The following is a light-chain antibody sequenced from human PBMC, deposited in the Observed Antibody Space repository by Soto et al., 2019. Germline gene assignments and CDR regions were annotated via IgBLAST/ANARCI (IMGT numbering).Light chain of an antibody. CDR1: QSINSW. CDR3: QQRSNWFT. J-gene: IGKJ5*01. V-gene: IGKV1-5*01. CDR2: DAS. Sequence: DIQMAQSPSTLSASVGNRVTITCRASQSINSWLAWYQQKPGKAPKVLIYDASSLESGVPSRFSGSGSGTELTLTISSLEPEDFAVYYCQQRSNWFTFGQGTRLEIK.